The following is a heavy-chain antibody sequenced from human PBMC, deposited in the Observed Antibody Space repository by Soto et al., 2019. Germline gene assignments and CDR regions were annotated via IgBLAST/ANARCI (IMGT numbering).Heavy chain of an antibody. D-gene: IGHD3-10*01. CDR2: ISSTAGRTS. V-gene: IGHV3-23*01. J-gene: IGHJ6*02. Sequence: GGSLRLSCGTSGFTFNTYPMTWVRQAPGKGLEWVSSISSTAGRTSSYADSVKGRFAISRDFSDNTVYLQMNNLRVDDTAVYFCAKGVLSFHYGMEVWGQGIKVTVYS. CDR1: GFTFNTYP. CDR3: AKGVLSFHYGMEV.